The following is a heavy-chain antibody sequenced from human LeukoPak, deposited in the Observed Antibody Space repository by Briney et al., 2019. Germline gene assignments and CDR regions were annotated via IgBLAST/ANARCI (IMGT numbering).Heavy chain of an antibody. D-gene: IGHD4-17*01. CDR3: AREHQYGDGGY. CDR2: INHSGST. J-gene: IGHJ4*02. Sequence: SETLSPTCAVYGGSFSGYYWSWIRQPPGKGLEWIGEINHSGSTNYNPSLKSRVTISVDTSKNQFSLKLSSVTAADTAVYYCAREHQYGDGGYWGQGTLVTVSS. V-gene: IGHV4-34*01. CDR1: GGSFSGYY.